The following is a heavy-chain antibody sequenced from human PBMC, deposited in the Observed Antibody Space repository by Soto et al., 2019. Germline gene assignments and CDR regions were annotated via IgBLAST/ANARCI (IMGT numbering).Heavy chain of an antibody. CDR1: GFTFGASN. CDR3: SRDDSDWFFN. Sequence: PGGSLRLSCAASGFTFGASNLQWVRQASGKGLEWLGRTGSKGETYATTYAASVKGRFTISRDDSKETAYLQMNNLESEDTAVYYCSRDDSDWFFNWGRGTLVTVSS. D-gene: IGHD3-9*01. CDR2: TGSKGETYAT. J-gene: IGHJ4*02. V-gene: IGHV3-73*01.